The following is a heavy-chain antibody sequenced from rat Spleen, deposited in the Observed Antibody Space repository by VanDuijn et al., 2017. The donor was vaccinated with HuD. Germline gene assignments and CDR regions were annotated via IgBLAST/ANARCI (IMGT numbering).Heavy chain of an antibody. Sequence: DVQLQESGPGLVKPSQSLSLTCSVTGYSITNNYWGWIRKFPGNKMEWIGHISYSNSTNYNPSLKSRISITRDTSKNQFFLQVNSVNSGDTATYYCARSRYNNYVMDAWGQGVSVTVSA. V-gene: IGHV3-1*01. CDR1: GYSITNNY. CDR2: ISYSNST. CDR3: ARSRYNNYVMDA. D-gene: IGHD1-10*01. J-gene: IGHJ4*01.